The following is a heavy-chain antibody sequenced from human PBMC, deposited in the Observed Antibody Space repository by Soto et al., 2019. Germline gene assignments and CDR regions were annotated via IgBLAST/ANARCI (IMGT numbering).Heavy chain of an antibody. CDR3: VAYYYDTTGYFQH. CDR2: IYYSGST. V-gene: IGHV4-39*01. Sequence: PSETLSLTCTVSGGSISSSSYYWGWIRQPPGKGLEWIGSIYYSGSTYYNPSLKSRVTISVDTSKNQFSLKLSSVTAADTAVYYCVAYYYDTTGYFQHWGQGTLVTVSS. J-gene: IGHJ1*01. D-gene: IGHD3-22*01. CDR1: GGSISSSSYY.